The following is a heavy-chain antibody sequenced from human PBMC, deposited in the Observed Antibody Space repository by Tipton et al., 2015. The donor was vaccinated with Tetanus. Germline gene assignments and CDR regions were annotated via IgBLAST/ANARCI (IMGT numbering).Heavy chain of an antibody. J-gene: IGHJ5*02. CDR2: ISAYNGST. D-gene: IGHD6-13*01. V-gene: IGHV1-18*01. Sequence: QVQLVQSGAEVKKLGASVKVSCKASGYTFTSYGISWVRQAPGQGLEWMGWISAYNGSTNYAQKLQGRVTMTTDTSTSTAYMELRSLRSDDTAVYYRARDPRNGIAAAAWFDPWGQGTLVTVSS. CDR1: GYTFTSYG. CDR3: ARDPRNGIAAAAWFDP.